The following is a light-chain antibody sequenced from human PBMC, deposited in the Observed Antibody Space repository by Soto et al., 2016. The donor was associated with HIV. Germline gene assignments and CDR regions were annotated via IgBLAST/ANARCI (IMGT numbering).Light chain of an antibody. Sequence: DIQMTQSPSSLSASVGDRVTITCRASQSISGRLNWYQQHPGKAPKLLIFAASNLQSGVPARFSGSESGTDFSLTITSLQPGDFATYYCQQSYSIPLTFGGGTKGGDQT. CDR1: QSISGR. J-gene: IGKJ4*01. CDR3: QQSYSIPLT. CDR2: AAS. V-gene: IGKV1-39*01.